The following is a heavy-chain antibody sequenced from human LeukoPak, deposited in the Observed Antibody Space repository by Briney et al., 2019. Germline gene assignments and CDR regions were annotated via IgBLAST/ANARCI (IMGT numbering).Heavy chain of an antibody. CDR1: GGTFSSYA. Sequence: ASVKVSCKASGGTFSSYAISWVRQAPGQGLEWMGGIIPIFGTANYAQKFQGRVTITADESTSTAYMELSSLRSEDTAVYYCARLVGATLYFDYWGQGTLVTVSS. CDR3: ARLVGATLYFDY. J-gene: IGHJ4*02. D-gene: IGHD1-26*01. V-gene: IGHV1-69*13. CDR2: IIPIFGTA.